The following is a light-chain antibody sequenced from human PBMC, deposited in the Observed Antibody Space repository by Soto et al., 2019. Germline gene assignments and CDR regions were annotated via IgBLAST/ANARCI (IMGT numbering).Light chain of an antibody. CDR2: HTS. V-gene: IGKV3-11*01. Sequence: TLSPCTLSLSPGERATLSCRASQTVNSRLAWYQHKPGQAPRLLIYHTSNRATGIPARFSGSGSGTDFTLTISSLEPEDFAVYYCHQRQSWPRTCGQATKVDI. CDR3: HQRQSWPRT. CDR1: QTVNSR. J-gene: IGKJ1*01.